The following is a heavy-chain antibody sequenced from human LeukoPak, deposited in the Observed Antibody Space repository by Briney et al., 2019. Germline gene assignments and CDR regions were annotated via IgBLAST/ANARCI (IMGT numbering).Heavy chain of an antibody. CDR2: IYTSGST. V-gene: IGHV4-4*07. CDR1: GGSISSYY. Sequence: SETLSLTCTVSGGSISSYYWSWIRQPAGKGLEWIGRIYTSGSTNYNPSLKSRVTMSVGPSKNQFSLKLSSVTAADTAVYSCASSNSGSWFDPWGQGTLVTVSS. J-gene: IGHJ5*02. D-gene: IGHD6-19*01. CDR3: ASSNSGSWFDP.